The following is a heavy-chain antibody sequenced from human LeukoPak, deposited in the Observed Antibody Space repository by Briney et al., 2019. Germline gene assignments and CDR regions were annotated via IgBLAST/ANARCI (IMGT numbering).Heavy chain of an antibody. CDR1: GGSTRTYY. V-gene: IGHV4-59*01. CDR3: ARGGSWFDP. Sequence: PSETLSLTCTVSGGSTRTYYWSWIRQPPGKGLEWIGNIYYSGSTSYSPSPKSRVTISVDTSRDQFSLKLSSVTAADTAVYYCARGGSWFDPWGQGTLVTVSS. J-gene: IGHJ5*02. CDR2: IYYSGST.